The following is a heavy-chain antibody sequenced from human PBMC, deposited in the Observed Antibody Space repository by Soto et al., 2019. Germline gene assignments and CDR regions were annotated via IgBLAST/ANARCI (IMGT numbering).Heavy chain of an antibody. Sequence: ASVKVSCKASGYTFTSYGISWVRQAPGQGLEWMGRISAYNGNTNYAQKFQGRVTITADESTNTAYMELSSLRSEDTAVYYCVLEVLDYFDYWGQGTQVTVSS. D-gene: IGHD1-1*01. CDR1: GYTFTSYG. CDR2: ISAYNGNT. CDR3: VLEVLDYFDY. V-gene: IGHV1-18*01. J-gene: IGHJ4*02.